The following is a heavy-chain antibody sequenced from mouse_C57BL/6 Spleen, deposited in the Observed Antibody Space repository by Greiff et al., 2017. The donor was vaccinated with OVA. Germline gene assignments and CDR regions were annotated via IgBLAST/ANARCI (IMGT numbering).Heavy chain of an antibody. CDR3: ARSEDVGYFDY. CDR1: GFNIKDYY. D-gene: IGHD3-3*01. Sequence: VPVKQSGAELVKPGASVKLSCTASGFNIKDYYMHWVKQRTDQGLEWIGRIDPEDGETKSAPKFQGKATITADTSSNTASLQLSSLTSEDTAVYYCARSEDVGYFDYWGQCTTLTVSS. CDR2: IDPEDGET. J-gene: IGHJ2*01. V-gene: IGHV14-2*01.